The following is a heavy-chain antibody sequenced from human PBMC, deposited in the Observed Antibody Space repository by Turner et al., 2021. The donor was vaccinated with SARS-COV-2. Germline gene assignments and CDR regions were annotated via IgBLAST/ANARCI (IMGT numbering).Heavy chain of an antibody. CDR3: VRTLIVITLPPGTFYL. CDR1: GGSVNGRDYY. CDR2: VYQSGNA. Sequence: QVQLQESGPGLVKPSQTLSLTCTVAGGSVNGRDYYWGWIRQLPGKGLEWLGYVYQSGNAYYNPSLQDRLTLSVDTSMNQFSLTLSSVTVADTAVYYCVRTLIVITLPPGTFYLWGQGTVVTVSS. D-gene: IGHD1-26*01. J-gene: IGHJ3*01. V-gene: IGHV4-31*03.